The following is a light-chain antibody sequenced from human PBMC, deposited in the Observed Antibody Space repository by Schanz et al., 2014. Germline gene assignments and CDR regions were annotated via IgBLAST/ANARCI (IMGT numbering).Light chain of an antibody. V-gene: IGKV3-15*01. CDR2: GAS. CDR3: HQYDNSPTWT. CDR1: QSVSSN. Sequence: EIVMTQSPATLSVSPGERATLSCRASQSVSSNLAWYQQKPGQAPRLLIYGASTRATGIPARFSGSGSGTDFTLTISRLEPEDFALYYCHQYDNSPTWTFGQGTKVEIK. J-gene: IGKJ1*01.